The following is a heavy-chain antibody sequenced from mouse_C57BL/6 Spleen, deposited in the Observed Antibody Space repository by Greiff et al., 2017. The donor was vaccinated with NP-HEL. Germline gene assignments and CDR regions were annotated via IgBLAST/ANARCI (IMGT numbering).Heavy chain of an antibody. Sequence: QVQLQQPGAELVKPGASVKMSCKASGYTFTSYWITWVEQRHGQGREWIGDIYPGSGSTNYNEKFKSKATLTVDTSSSTAYRKLSSLTSEDSAVYYCARGDWAFDYWGQGTTLTVSS. D-gene: IGHD4-1*01. V-gene: IGHV1-55*01. J-gene: IGHJ2*01. CDR3: ARGDWAFDY. CDR2: IYPGSGST. CDR1: GYTFTSYW.